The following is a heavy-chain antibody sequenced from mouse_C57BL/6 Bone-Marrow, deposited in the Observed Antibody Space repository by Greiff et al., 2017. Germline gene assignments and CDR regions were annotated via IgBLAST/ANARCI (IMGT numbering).Heavy chain of an antibody. CDR2: INPYNGGT. CDR3: ARGIYYYGSSYAFYAMDY. V-gene: IGHV1-19*01. J-gene: IGHJ4*01. Sequence: VQLQQSGPVLVKPGASVKMSCKASGYTFTDYYMNWVKQSHGKSLEWIGVINPYNGGTSYNQKFKGKATLTVDKSSSTAYMELNSLTSEDSAVXYCARGIYYYGSSYAFYAMDYWGQGTSVTVSS. CDR1: GYTFTDYY. D-gene: IGHD1-1*01.